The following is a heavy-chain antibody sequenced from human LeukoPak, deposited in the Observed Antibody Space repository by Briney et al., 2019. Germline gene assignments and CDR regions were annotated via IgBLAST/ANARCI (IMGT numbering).Heavy chain of an antibody. CDR3: ARESGYSYGYQYYYYGMDV. CDR2: ISSSGSTI. D-gene: IGHD5-18*01. V-gene: IGHV3-48*03. J-gene: IGHJ6*02. CDR1: GFTFSSYE. Sequence: PGGSLRLSCAASGFTFSSYEMNWVRQAPGKGLEWVSYISSSGSTIYYADSVKGRFTISRDNAKNSLYLQMNSLRAEDTAVYYCARESGYSYGYQYYYYGMDVWGQGTTVTVSS.